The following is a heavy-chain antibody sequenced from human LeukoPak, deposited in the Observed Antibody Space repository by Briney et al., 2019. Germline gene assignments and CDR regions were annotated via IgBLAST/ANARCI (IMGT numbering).Heavy chain of an antibody. V-gene: IGHV4-34*01. Sequence: SETLSLTCAVYGGSFSGYYWSWIRHPPGKGLEWIGEINHSGSTNYNPSLKSRVTISVDTSKNQISLKLSSVTAADTAVYYCASPSSQIDYWGQGTLVTVSS. J-gene: IGHJ4*02. CDR3: ASPSSQIDY. CDR1: GGSFSGYY. D-gene: IGHD6-13*01. CDR2: INHSGST.